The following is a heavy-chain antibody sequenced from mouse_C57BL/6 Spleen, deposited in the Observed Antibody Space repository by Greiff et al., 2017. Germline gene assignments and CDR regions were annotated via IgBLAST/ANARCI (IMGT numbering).Heavy chain of an antibody. Sequence: EVKLMESGGGLVQPGESLKLSCESNEYEFPSHDMSWVRKTPEKRLELVAAINSDGGSTYYPDTMERRFIISRDNTKKTLYLQMSSLRSEETALYYCAREGRDYAMDYWGQGTSGTVSS. D-gene: IGHD3-3*01. CDR1: EYEFPSHD. V-gene: IGHV5-2*01. CDR2: INSDGGST. CDR3: AREGRDYAMDY. J-gene: IGHJ4*01.